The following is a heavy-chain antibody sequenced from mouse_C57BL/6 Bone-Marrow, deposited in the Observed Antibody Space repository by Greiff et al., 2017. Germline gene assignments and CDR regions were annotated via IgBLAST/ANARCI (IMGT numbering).Heavy chain of an antibody. D-gene: IGHD2-1*01. J-gene: IGHJ1*03. CDR3: AREEGRVYYGNPWYFDV. CDR1: GYTFTSYW. V-gene: IGHV1-55*01. Sequence: QVQLQQPGAELVKPGASVKMSCKASGYTFTSYWITWVKQRPGQGLEWIGDIYPGSGSTNYNEKFKSKATLTVDTSSSTAYMQLSSLTSEDSAVXYGAREEGRVYYGNPWYFDVWGTGTTVTVSS. CDR2: IYPGSGST.